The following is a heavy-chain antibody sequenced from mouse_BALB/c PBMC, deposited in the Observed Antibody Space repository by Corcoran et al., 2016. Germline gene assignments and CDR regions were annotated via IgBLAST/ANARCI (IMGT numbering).Heavy chain of an antibody. J-gene: IGHJ2*01. D-gene: IGHD1-2*01. Sequence: DVQLQESGPGLVKPSQSLSLTCSVTGYSITSGYYWNWIRQFPGNKLEWMGYISYDGSNNYNPSLKNRISITRDTSKNQFFLKLNSVTTEDTATYYCASTALYYFDYWGQGTTLTVSS. CDR1: GYSITSGYY. CDR3: ASTALYYFDY. V-gene: IGHV3-6*02. CDR2: ISYDGSN.